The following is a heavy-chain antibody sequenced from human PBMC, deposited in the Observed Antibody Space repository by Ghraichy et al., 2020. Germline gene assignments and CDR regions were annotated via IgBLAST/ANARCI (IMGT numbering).Heavy chain of an antibody. CDR3: ARGGRFFARLRMDV. CDR2: INHSGNT. D-gene: IGHD3-10*01. CDR1: SGSLSDDY. V-gene: IGHV4-34*01. J-gene: IGHJ6*01. Sequence: SETLSLTCAVYSGSLSDDYWSWIRQPPGMGLEWVGEINHSGNTNYNPSLKSRVTISVDSFKNQFSLSLSAVTAADTGVYYCARGGRFFARLRMDVRGQGTTVTVSS.